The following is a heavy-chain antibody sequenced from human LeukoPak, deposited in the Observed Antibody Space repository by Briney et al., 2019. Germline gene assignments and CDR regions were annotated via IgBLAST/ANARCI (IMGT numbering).Heavy chain of an antibody. CDR3: ARVWGSSGPLGGYFDY. D-gene: IGHD6-19*01. CDR1: GYTFTSYG. J-gene: IGHJ4*02. V-gene: IGHV1-69*13. CDR2: IIPIFGTA. Sequence: GASVKVSCKASGYTFTSYGISWVRQAPGQGLEWMGGIIPIFGTANYAQKFQGRVTITADESTSTAYMELSSLRSEDTAVYYCARVWGSSGPLGGYFDYWGQGTLVTVSS.